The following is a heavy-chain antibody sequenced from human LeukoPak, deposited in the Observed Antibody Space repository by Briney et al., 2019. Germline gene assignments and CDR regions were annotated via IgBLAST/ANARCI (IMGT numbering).Heavy chain of an antibody. V-gene: IGHV1-69*05. CDR1: GGTFSSYA. CDR3: ARDRGYCSGGSCYSLSHPQYYFDY. D-gene: IGHD2-15*01. CDR2: IIPIFGTA. J-gene: IGHJ4*02. Sequence: SVKVSCKASGGTFSSYAISWMRQAPGQGLEWMGGIIPIFGTANYAQKFQGRVTITTDESTSTAYMELSSLRFEDTAVYYCARDRGYCSGGSCYSLSHPQYYFDYWGQGTLVTVSS.